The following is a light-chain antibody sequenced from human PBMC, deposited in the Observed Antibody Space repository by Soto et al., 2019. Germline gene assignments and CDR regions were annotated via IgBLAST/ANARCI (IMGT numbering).Light chain of an antibody. J-gene: IGKJ1*01. CDR3: QQYGSSPPRT. V-gene: IGKV3-20*01. CDR2: GAS. CDR1: QSVSSSY. Sequence: IVLTQSPATLSLSPGERATLSCRAIQSVSSSYLAWYQQKPGQAPRLLIYGASSRATGIPDRFSGSGSGTDFTLTISRLEPEDFAVYYCQQYGSSPPRTFGQGTKVDIK.